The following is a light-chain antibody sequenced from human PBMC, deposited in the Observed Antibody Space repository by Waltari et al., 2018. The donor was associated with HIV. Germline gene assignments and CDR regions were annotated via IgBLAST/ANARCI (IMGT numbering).Light chain of an antibody. CDR3: ASFTGDDTLL. V-gene: IGLV2-14*03. CDR2: DVD. J-gene: IGLJ3*02. Sequence: SAVTQPASVSGLPGHAITISCPRADIDFGLYNFVSWYQQHPGRVPRLILYDVDSRAPGISDRFSGSRSGPTASLNISRLRAEDEADYYCASFTGDDTLLFGGGTKVTVL. CDR1: DIDFGLYNF.